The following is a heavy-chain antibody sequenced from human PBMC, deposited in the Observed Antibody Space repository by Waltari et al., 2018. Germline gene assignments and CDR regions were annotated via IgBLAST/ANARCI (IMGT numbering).Heavy chain of an antibody. J-gene: IGHJ5*02. Sequence: QVQLVQSGAEVKKPGSSVKVSCKASGGTFSSYAITWVRQAPGHGLEWMGWIIPSFGTANYAQKFQGRVTITTDESTSTAYMELSSLRSEDTAVYYCARERNCSGGSCYNNWFDPWGQGTLVTVSS. V-gene: IGHV1-69*05. CDR3: ARERNCSGGSCYNNWFDP. CDR1: GGTFSSYA. D-gene: IGHD2-15*01. CDR2: IIPSFGTA.